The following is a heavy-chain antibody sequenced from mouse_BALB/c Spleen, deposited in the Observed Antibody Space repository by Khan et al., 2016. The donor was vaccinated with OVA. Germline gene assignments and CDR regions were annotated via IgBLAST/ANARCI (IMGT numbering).Heavy chain of an antibody. V-gene: IGHV1S132*01. CDR2: IYPGTDNT. D-gene: IGHD3-1*01. CDR1: GYIFTSYW. CDR3: AREGALYYFDY. J-gene: IGHJ2*01. Sequence: QVQLQQPGAELVRPGASVKLSCKTSGYIFTSYWIHWLKQRSGQGLEWIARIYPGTDNTYYNEKLKDKATLTADKSSSTAYMQLSSLKSEDSAVYFCAREGALYYFDYWGQGTTLTVSS.